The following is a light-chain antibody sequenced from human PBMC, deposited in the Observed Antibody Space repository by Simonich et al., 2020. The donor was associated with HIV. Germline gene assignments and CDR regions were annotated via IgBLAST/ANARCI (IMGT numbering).Light chain of an antibody. CDR3: QQLNSYPIT. CDR1: QGISSY. CDR2: AAS. V-gene: IGKV1-9*01. J-gene: IGKJ5*01. Sequence: IQLTQSPSFLSASVGDRVTITCPSSQGISSYLAWYQQKPGKAPKLLIYAASTLQSGVPARFSGSGSGTEFTLTISSLQPEDFATYYCQQLNSYPITFGQGTRLEIK.